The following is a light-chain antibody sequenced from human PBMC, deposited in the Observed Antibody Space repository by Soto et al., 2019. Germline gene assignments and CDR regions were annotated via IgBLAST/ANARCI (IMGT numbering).Light chain of an antibody. CDR2: EVS. CDR3: SSYAGSDNLV. CDR1: SSDVGAYNY. Sequence: QSALTQPPSASGSPGQSVTLSCTGTSSDVGAYNYVSWYQQHPGKAPKLVIYEVSKRPSGVPDRFSGSQSGNTASLTVSGLPAEDEADYYCSSYAGSDNLVFGGGTKLTVL. V-gene: IGLV2-8*01. J-gene: IGLJ3*02.